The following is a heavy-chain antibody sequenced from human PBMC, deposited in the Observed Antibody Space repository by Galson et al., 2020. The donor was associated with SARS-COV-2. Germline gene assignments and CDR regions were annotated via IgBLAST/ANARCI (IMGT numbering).Heavy chain of an antibody. CDR2: FDPEDGET. D-gene: IGHD6-13*01. J-gene: IGHJ5*02. CDR3: ATAPASQLVGWFDP. Sequence: GESLKISCKVSGYTLTELSMHWVRQAPGKGLEWMGGFDPEDGETIYAQQFQGRVTMTEDTSTDTAYMELSSLRSEDTAVYYCATAPASQLVGWFDPWGQGTLFTVSS. V-gene: IGHV1-24*01. CDR1: GYTLTELS.